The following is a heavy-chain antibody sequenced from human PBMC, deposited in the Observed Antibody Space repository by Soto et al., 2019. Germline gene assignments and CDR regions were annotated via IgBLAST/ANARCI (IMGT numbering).Heavy chain of an antibody. V-gene: IGHV3-53*01. Sequence: GGSLRLSCAASGFTFSSYSMNWVRQAPGKGLEWVSVIYSGGSTYYADSVKGRFTISRDNSKNTLYLQMNSLRAEDTAVYYCARASRYYYDYWGQGTLVTVSS. CDR3: ARASRYYYDY. CDR2: IYSGGST. D-gene: IGHD3-16*02. CDR1: GFTFSSYS. J-gene: IGHJ4*02.